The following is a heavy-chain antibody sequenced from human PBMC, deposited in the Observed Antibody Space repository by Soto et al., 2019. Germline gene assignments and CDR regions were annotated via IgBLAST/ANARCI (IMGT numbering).Heavy chain of an antibody. CDR2: MNPNSGNT. D-gene: IGHD3-10*01. CDR1: GYTFTSYD. V-gene: IGHV1-8*01. Sequence: GASVKVSCKASGYTFTSYDINWVRQATGQGLEWMGWMNPNSGNTGYAQKFQGRVTMTRNTSISTAYMELSSLRSEDTAVYYCASDYYYGSGSATWFDPWGQGTLVTVSS. J-gene: IGHJ5*02. CDR3: ASDYYYGSGSATWFDP.